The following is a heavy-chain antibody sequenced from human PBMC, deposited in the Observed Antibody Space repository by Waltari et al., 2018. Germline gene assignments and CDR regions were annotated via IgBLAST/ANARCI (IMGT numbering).Heavy chain of an antibody. CDR3: ARDKENNWWGGFDY. CDR2: INVGNGNT. CDR1: GYTFTTSA. J-gene: IGHJ4*02. D-gene: IGHD2-15*01. V-gene: IGHV1-3*01. Sequence: QCQLVHSGAEVQKPGASVKVSCKPSGYTFTTSANHWVRPAPGPRLEWMGWINVGNGNTIYSQKFQDRVTITRDTSATTAYMELCSLRSEDTAVYYCARDKENNWWGGFDYWGQGTLVTVSS.